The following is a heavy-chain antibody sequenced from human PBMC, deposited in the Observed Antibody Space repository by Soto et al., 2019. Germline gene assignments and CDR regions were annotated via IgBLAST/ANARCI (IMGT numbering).Heavy chain of an antibody. Sequence: QLQLQESGSGLVKPSQTLSLTCAVSGGSISSGGYSWSWIRQPPGKGLEWIGYIYHSGSTYYNPPPKSRVTLSVDRSKNQSSLKLSSVTAADTAVSYCAREINTYFDSWGQGTLVTVSS. CDR2: IYHSGST. J-gene: IGHJ4*02. V-gene: IGHV4-30-2*01. CDR3: AREINTYFDS. CDR1: GGSISSGGYS.